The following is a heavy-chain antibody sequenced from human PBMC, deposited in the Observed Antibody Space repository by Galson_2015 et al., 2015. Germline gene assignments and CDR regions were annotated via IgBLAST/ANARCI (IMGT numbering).Heavy chain of an antibody. CDR3: ARELGGTYYFDY. J-gene: IGHJ4*02. CDR1: GYTFTIYF. Sequence: SVKVSCKASGYTFTIYFIQWVRQAPGQGLEWVGAINPSGAATFYAQKLQGRVTMTRDTPTSTVYVELSSLGSEDTAVYYCARELGGTYYFDYWGLGTLVTVSS. V-gene: IGHV1-46*04. CDR2: INPSGAAT. D-gene: IGHD3-10*01.